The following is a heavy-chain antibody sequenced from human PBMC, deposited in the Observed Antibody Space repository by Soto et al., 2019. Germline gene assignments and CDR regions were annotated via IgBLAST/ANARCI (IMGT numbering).Heavy chain of an antibody. CDR3: ARDREYNWNYNWFDP. CDR1: GYTFTSYG. J-gene: IGHJ5*02. CDR2: ISTYNGNT. V-gene: IGHV1-18*01. D-gene: IGHD1-7*01. Sequence: ASVKVSCKVSGYTFTSYGISWVRQAPGQGLEWMGWISTYNGNTNYAQKLQGRVTMTTDTSSSTAYMELRSLRSDDTAVYYCARDREYNWNYNWFDPWGQGTLVTVSS.